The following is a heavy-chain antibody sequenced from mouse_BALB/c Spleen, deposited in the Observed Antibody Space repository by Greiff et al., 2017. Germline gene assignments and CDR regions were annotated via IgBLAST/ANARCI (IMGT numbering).Heavy chain of an antibody. CDR1: GYTFTSYW. J-gene: IGHJ3*01. Sequence: VQLQQSGAELAKPGASVKMSCKASGYTFTSYWMHWVKQRPGQGLEWIGYINPSTGYTEYNQKFKDKATLTADKSSSTAYMQLSSLTSEDSAVYYCARLGTTAPWFAYWGQGTLVTVSA. CDR2: INPSTGYT. D-gene: IGHD1-2*01. CDR3: ARLGTTAPWFAY. V-gene: IGHV1-7*01.